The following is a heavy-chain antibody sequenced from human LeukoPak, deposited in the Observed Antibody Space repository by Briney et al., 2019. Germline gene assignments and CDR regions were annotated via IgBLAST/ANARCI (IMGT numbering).Heavy chain of an antibody. V-gene: IGHV3-30-3*01. J-gene: IGHJ4*02. CDR1: GFTFSSYA. CDR3: ARPNSQPTSVDTVPLGYFDY. CDR2: ISYDGSNK. D-gene: IGHD5-18*01. Sequence: GGSLRLSCAASGFTFSSYAMHWVRQAPGKGLEWVAVISYDGSNKYYADSVKGRFTISRDNSKNTLYLQMNSLRAEDTAVYYCARPNSQPTSVDTVPLGYFDYWGQGTLVTVSS.